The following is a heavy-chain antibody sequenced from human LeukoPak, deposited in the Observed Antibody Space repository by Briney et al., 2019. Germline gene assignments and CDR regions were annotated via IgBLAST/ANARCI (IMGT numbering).Heavy chain of an antibody. D-gene: IGHD6-13*01. Sequence: PSETLSLTCTVSGGSISSYYWSWIRQPPGKGLEWIGYIYYSGSTNYNPSLKSRVTISVDTSKNQFSLKLSSVTAADTAVYYCARRAAAGKAPFDYWGQGTLVTVSS. CDR1: GGSISSYY. CDR2: IYYSGST. V-gene: IGHV4-59*08. CDR3: ARRAAAGKAPFDY. J-gene: IGHJ4*02.